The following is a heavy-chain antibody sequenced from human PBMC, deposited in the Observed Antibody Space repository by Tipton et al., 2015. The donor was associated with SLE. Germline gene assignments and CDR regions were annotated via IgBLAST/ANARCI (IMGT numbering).Heavy chain of an antibody. Sequence: SLRLSCAASGFIFSGYDMNWVRQAPGKGLEWVSYINNSGRTIHYADSVKGRFTISRDNADNSLFLQMDSLRAEDTGVYYCARDSGSWPFWYFDLWGRGTLVTVSS. V-gene: IGHV3-48*03. CDR2: INNSGRTI. CDR1: GFIFSGYD. CDR3: ARDSGSWPFWYFDL. D-gene: IGHD6-13*01. J-gene: IGHJ2*01.